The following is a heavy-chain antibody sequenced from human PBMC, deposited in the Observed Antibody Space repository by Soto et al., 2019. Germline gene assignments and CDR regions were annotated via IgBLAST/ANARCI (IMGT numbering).Heavy chain of an antibody. CDR3: AREKWLRPGGGGTEPLDI. CDR2: INPNGGST. CDR1: GYSFTSQY. V-gene: IGHV1-46*03. J-gene: IGHJ3*02. Sequence: QVQLVQSGAEVKKPGASVKISCEASGYSFTSQYVHWVRQAPGQGLEWMGIINPNGGSTTYAQKFPGRVPKTRDTPTSTVYLELSSPTSEGTAGFSCAREKWLRPGGGGTEPLDIWGQGTMVTVAS. D-gene: IGHD5-12*01.